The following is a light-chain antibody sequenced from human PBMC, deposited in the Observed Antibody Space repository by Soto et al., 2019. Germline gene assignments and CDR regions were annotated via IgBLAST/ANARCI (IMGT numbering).Light chain of an antibody. CDR2: GAS. Sequence: EIVMTQSPGTLSVSPGERVTVSCRASQYVHTSLAWYQQKSGQAPRLLIYGASIRAPGVPVRFSGSGSGTAFTLTIDSLQSEDSAVYSCQQYNQWPPTWTFGQGTKVEI. J-gene: IGKJ1*01. CDR1: QYVHTS. CDR3: QQYNQWPPTWT. V-gene: IGKV3-15*01.